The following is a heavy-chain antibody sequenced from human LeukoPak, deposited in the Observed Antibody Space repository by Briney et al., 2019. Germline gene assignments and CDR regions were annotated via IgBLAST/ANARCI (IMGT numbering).Heavy chain of an antibody. Sequence: GASVKVSCKASGYTFTGYHIHWVRQAPGQGLEWMGRIDPYSGDTNFAQKFQGRVTMTRDTSITTAYMDLSSLTPDDTAAYFCARDQGSLTRSWYTGYWGQGTQVTVSS. CDR1: GYTFTGYH. D-gene: IGHD6-13*01. CDR2: IDPYSGDT. V-gene: IGHV1-2*06. CDR3: ARDQGSLTRSWYTGY. J-gene: IGHJ4*02.